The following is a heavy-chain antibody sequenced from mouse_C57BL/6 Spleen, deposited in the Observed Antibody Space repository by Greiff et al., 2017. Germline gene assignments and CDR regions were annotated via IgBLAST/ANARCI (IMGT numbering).Heavy chain of an antibody. Sequence: EVQLQQSGAELVRPGASVKLSCTASGFNIKDDYMHWVKQRPEQGLEWIGWIDPENGDTEYASKFQGKATITADTTSNTAYLQLSSLTSENTAVYYCTRGLYYGNDYAMDYWGQGTSGTVYS. CDR3: TRGLYYGNDYAMDY. J-gene: IGHJ4*01. CDR1: GFNIKDDY. V-gene: IGHV14-4*01. CDR2: IDPENGDT. D-gene: IGHD2-1*01.